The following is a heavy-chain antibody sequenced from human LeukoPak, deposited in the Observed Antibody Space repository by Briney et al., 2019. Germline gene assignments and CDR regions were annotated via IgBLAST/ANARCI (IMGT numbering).Heavy chain of an antibody. J-gene: IGHJ2*01. CDR1: RFTFSSYA. CDR3: AKDWTGTKPFDL. V-gene: IGHV3-23*01. D-gene: IGHD3/OR15-3a*01. Sequence: GGSLRLSCAASRFTFSSYAMSWVRQAPGKGLEWVSAISGSGGSTYYADSVKGRFTISRDNSKKTLYLQMDSLRAEDTAVYYCAKDWTGTKPFDLWGRGTLVTVSS. CDR2: ISGSGGST.